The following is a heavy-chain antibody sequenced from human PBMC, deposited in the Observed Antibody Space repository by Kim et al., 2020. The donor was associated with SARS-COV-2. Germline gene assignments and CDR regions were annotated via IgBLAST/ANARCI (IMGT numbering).Heavy chain of an antibody. J-gene: IGHJ3*02. Sequence: GESLKISCKGSGYSFTSYWISWVRQMPGKGLEWMGRIDPSDSYTNYSPSFQGHVTISADKSISTAYLQWSSLKASDTAMYYCARLHPWWLQLGSLGYAFDIWGQGTMVTVSS. D-gene: IGHD5-12*01. CDR1: GYSFTSYW. CDR2: IDPSDSYT. V-gene: IGHV5-10-1*01. CDR3: ARLHPWWLQLGSLGYAFDI.